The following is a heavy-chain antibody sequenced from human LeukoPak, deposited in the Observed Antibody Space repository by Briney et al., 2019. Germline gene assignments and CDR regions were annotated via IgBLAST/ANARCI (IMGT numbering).Heavy chain of an antibody. CDR3: ARDRIAVAYGYYYGMDV. CDR1: GFTFSSYS. J-gene: IGHJ6*02. Sequence: GGSLRLSCAASGFTFSSYSMYWVRQAPGKGLEWVSSISSSSSYIYYADSVKGRFTISRDNAKNSLYLQMNSLRAEDTAVYYCARDRIAVAYGYYYGMDVWGQGTTVTVSS. V-gene: IGHV3-21*01. D-gene: IGHD6-19*01. CDR2: ISSSSSYI.